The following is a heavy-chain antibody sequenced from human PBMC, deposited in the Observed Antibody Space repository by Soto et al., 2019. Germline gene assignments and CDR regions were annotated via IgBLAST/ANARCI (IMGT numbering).Heavy chain of an antibody. Sequence: ASVNVSCKSPRDTFTSYYINRVRQAPGQGLELMGVINPHGGSTAYAQKFKGRVTLTRDTSAITVYMEVSSLTSEDTAMYYCARSSGGNFGIIIEGTNWFAPWGQGTLVTVSS. J-gene: IGHJ5*02. V-gene: IGHV1-46*01. CDR3: ARSSGGNFGIIIEGTNWFAP. CDR2: INPHGGST. D-gene: IGHD1-26*01. CDR1: RDTFTSYY.